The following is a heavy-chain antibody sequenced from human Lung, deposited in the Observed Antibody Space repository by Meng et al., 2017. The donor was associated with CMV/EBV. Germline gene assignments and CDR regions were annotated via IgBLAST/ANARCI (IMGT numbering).Heavy chain of an antibody. CDR1: GYTFTGYY. CDR2: INPNSGGT. V-gene: IGHV1-2*02. CDR3: ARVDCSSTSCYLLDGWFDP. J-gene: IGHJ5*02. D-gene: IGHD2-2*01. Sequence: ASVKVSXKASGYTFTGYYMHWVRQVPGQGLEWMGWINPNSGGTNYAQKFQGRVTMTRDTSISTAYMELSRLRSDDTAVYYCARVDCSSTSCYLLDGWFDPWGQGTLVTVSS.